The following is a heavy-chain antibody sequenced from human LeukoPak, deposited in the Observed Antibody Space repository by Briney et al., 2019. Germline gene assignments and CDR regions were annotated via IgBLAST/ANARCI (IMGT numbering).Heavy chain of an antibody. V-gene: IGHV4-30-2*01. J-gene: IGHJ4*02. CDR2: IYHSGST. CDR1: GGSISSGGYY. CDR3: AREVGGQYYYDSSGPYDY. D-gene: IGHD3-22*01. Sequence: PSETLSLTCTVSGGSISSGGYYWSWIRRPPGKGLEWIGYIYHSGSTYYNPSLKSRVTISVDRSKNQFSLKLSSVTAADTAVYYCAREVGGQYYYDSSGPYDYWGQGTLVTVSS.